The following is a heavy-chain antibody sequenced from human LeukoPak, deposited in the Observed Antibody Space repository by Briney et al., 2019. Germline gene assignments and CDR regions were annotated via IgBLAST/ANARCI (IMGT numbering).Heavy chain of an antibody. Sequence: GGSLRLSCAASGFTFSNYAMSWVRQAPRKGLEWVSAISGSGDGTYSADSVKGRFTISRDNSKNTLYLQMNSLRAEDTAVYYCAKPFYSGYDSHFDYWGQGTLVTVSS. D-gene: IGHD5-12*01. V-gene: IGHV3-23*01. CDR3: AKPFYSGYDSHFDY. J-gene: IGHJ4*02. CDR1: GFTFSNYA. CDR2: ISGSGDGT.